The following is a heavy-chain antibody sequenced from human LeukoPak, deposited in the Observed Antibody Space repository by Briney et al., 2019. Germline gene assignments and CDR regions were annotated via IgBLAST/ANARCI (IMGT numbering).Heavy chain of an antibody. CDR3: ARGGGLDV. Sequence: GGSLRLSCAASGFMFSTYGMHWVRQAPGKGLEWVAVMSYDEKNGSYADSVKGRFTISRDNAKNSLYLQMSNLRAEDTAVYFCARGGGLDVWGQGATVTVSS. J-gene: IGHJ6*02. V-gene: IGHV3-30*03. D-gene: IGHD3-16*01. CDR2: MSYDEKNG. CDR1: GFMFSTYG.